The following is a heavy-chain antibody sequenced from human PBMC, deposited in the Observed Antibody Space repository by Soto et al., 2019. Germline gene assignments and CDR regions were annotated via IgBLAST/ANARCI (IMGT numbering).Heavy chain of an antibody. Sequence: SETLSLTCAVSGFSISSGYYWGWIRQPPGKGLECIGSIYHGAGTYYNPSLKSRVTISVDTSKNQFSLRLTSVAATDTALYYCVRIYNGARYGRDWGQGILVTVSS. V-gene: IGHV4-38-2*01. J-gene: IGHJ4*02. D-gene: IGHD1-20*01. CDR1: GFSISSGYY. CDR2: IYHGAGT. CDR3: VRIYNGARYGRD.